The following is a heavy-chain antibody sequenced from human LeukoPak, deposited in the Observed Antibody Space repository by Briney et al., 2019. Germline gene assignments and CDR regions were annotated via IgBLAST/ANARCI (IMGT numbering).Heavy chain of an antibody. CDR2: IRYDGSNK. Sequence: GGSLRLSCAASGFTFSSYGMHWVRQAPGKGLEWVAIIRYDGSNKYYADSVKGRFTISRDNSKNTLYLQMNSLRAEDTAVYYCATLIVGATSSDYWGQGTLVTVSS. CDR3: ATLIVGATSSDY. J-gene: IGHJ4*02. V-gene: IGHV3-30*02. CDR1: GFTFSSYG. D-gene: IGHD1-26*01.